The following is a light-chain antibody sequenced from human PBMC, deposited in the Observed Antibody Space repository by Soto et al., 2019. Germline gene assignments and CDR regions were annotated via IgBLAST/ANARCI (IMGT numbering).Light chain of an antibody. V-gene: IGKV1-33*01. J-gene: IGKJ3*01. CDR3: QQYANLPLT. CDR1: DDISNY. Sequence: DIQMTQSPSSLSASVGDRVTITCQASDDISNYLNWYQQKPGKAPKVLIYDASHLESGVPSRFSGGGSGIDFTFTISSLQAEDIAIYYCQQYANLPLTFGPGTKVDIK. CDR2: DAS.